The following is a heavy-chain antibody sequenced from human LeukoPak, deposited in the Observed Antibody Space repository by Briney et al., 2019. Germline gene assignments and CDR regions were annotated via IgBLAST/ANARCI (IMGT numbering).Heavy chain of an antibody. CDR3: ARGPTYYYDNNYYYYYGMDV. V-gene: IGHV3-53*01. CDR1: GFTVSSNY. J-gene: IGHJ6*02. D-gene: IGHD3-22*01. Sequence: GGSLRLSCAASGFTVSSNYMSWVRQAPGKGLEWVSVIYSGGSTYYADSVKGRFTISRDNSKNTLYLQMNSLRAEDTAVYYCARGPTYYYDNNYYYYYGMDVWGQGTTVTVSS. CDR2: IYSGGST.